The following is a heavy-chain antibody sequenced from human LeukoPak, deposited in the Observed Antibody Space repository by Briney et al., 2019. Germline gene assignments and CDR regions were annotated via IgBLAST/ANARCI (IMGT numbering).Heavy chain of an antibody. CDR1: GFTFSSYW. CDR2: IKQDGSEK. CDR3: ARDYQVYRRIPAATGSFYYYYYYMDV. D-gene: IGHD6-13*01. J-gene: IGHJ6*03. Sequence: PGGSLRLSCAATGFTFSSYWMSWVRQAPGKGLEWVANIKQDGSEKYYVDSVKGRFTISRDNAKNSLYLQMNSLRAEDTAVYYCARDYQVYRRIPAATGSFYYYYYYMDVWGKGTTVTVSS. V-gene: IGHV3-7*01.